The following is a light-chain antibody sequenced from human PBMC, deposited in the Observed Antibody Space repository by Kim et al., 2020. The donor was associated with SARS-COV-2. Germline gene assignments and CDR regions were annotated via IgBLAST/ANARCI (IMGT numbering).Light chain of an antibody. V-gene: IGKV1-9*01. CDR1: QGISND. CDR2: AAS. CDR3: QHLHSYPVT. Sequence: EPVGDRVTITCRASQGISNDLAWYQQKPGKAPNLLIYAASTLQSGVPSRFSGSGSGADFTLTISSLQPEDFATYYCQHLHSYPVTFGQGTRLEIK. J-gene: IGKJ5*01.